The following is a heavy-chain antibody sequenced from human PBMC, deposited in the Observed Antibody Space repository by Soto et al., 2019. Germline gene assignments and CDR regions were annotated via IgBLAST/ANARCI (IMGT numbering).Heavy chain of an antibody. CDR1: GYTFTDYA. Sequence: HDELVQYGADVKKPVASVTISCTAYGYTFTDYALHWVRQAPGQRLEWMGWMNAGVGNTLYSQKFQGRITITRDTSASTAYMELNSLKSEDTAIYYCARDTGYTFGSLNYWGPGTLVTVSS. CDR2: MNAGVGNT. D-gene: IGHD5-18*01. J-gene: IGHJ4*02. CDR3: ARDTGYTFGSLNY. V-gene: IGHV1-3*01.